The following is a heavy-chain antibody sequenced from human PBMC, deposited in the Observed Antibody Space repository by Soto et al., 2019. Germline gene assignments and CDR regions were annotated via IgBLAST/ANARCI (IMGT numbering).Heavy chain of an antibody. J-gene: IGHJ6*02. CDR2: ISHSGST. Sequence: QSLTSAVYGGSFSGYYWSWIRQPPGKGLEWIGEISHSGSTNYNPSLKSRVTISVDTSKNQFSLKLSSVTAADTAVYYCARGPHYSNYQDYCSGMDVWGQGTTFTVSS. V-gene: IGHV4-34*01. D-gene: IGHD4-4*01. CDR3: ARGPHYSNYQDYCSGMDV. CDR1: GGSFSGYY.